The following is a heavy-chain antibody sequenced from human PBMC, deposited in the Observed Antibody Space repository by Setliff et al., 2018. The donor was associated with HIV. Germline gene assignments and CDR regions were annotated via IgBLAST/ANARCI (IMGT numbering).Heavy chain of an antibody. J-gene: IGHJ4*02. V-gene: IGHV3-23*01. CDR3: ARDSGYCSGDSCYSGLDY. CDR1: GITFSSYA. CDR2: ISGSGGST. Sequence: GGSLRLSCAASGITFSSYAMSWVRQAPGKGLEWVSGISGSGGSTYYADSVKGRFTISRDNSKNTLYLQMNSLRAEDTAVFYCARDSGYCSGDSCYSGLDYWGQGTLVTVSS. D-gene: IGHD2-15*01.